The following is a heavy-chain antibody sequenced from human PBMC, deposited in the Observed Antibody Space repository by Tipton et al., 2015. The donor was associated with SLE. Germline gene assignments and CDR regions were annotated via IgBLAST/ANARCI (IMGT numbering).Heavy chain of an antibody. D-gene: IGHD2-15*01. Sequence: SLRLSCAASGFTFSNYAMSWVRQAPGKGLEWVSVITRGASDTYYADAVQGRFTISRDDSKNTVYLQMNSLRAEDTAIYYCAKYCRACGGPRSSYFFDCWGRGALLTVSS. CDR1: GFTFSNYA. CDR3: AKYCRACGGPRSSYFFDC. J-gene: IGHJ4*02. V-gene: IGHV3-23*03. CDR2: ITRGASDT.